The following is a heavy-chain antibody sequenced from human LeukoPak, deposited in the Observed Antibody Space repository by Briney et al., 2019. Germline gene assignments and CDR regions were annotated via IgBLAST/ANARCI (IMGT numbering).Heavy chain of an antibody. J-gene: IGHJ4*02. CDR1: GGSFSGYY. CDR2: INHSGST. Sequence: PSETLSLTCAVYGGSFSGYYWSWIRQPPGKGLEWIGEINHSGSTNYNPSLKSRVTISVDTSKNQFSLKLSSVTAADTAVYYCARNRPHKQWLDSIPRLHSGYWGQGTLVTVSS. D-gene: IGHD6-19*01. CDR3: ARNRPHKQWLDSIPRLHSGY. V-gene: IGHV4-34*01.